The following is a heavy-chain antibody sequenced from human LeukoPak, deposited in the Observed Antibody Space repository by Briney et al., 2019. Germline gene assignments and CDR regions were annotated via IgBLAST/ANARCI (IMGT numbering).Heavy chain of an antibody. V-gene: IGHV1-69*05. CDR2: IIPIFGTA. D-gene: IGHD3-22*01. CDR3: ARAPYYYDSSGYYARPYYFDY. J-gene: IGHJ4*02. Sequence: SVKVSCKGSGGTFSSYAISWVRQAPGQGLEWMGEIIPIFGTANYAQKFQGRVTITTDESTSTAYMELSSLRSEDTAVYYCARAPYYYDSSGYYARPYYFDYWGQGTLVTVSS. CDR1: GGTFSSYA.